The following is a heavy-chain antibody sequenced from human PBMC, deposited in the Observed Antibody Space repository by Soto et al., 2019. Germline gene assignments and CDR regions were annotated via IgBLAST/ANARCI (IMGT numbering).Heavy chain of an antibody. Sequence: SLNLYCKTSGYTYTIYRISWVRKETGKVLEWMGWISAYNGNTNYAQKLQGRVTMTTDTSTSTAYMELRSLRSDDTAVYYCARDDRKQQLVRRDYYYYVMDFWGQGTTVIV. CDR1: GYTYTIYR. CDR2: ISAYNGNT. J-gene: IGHJ6*02. D-gene: IGHD6-13*01. CDR3: ARDDRKQQLVRRDYYYYVMDF. V-gene: IGHV1-18*01.